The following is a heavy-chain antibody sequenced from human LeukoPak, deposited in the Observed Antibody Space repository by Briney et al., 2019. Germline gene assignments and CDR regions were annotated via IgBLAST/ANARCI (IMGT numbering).Heavy chain of an antibody. J-gene: IGHJ3*02. Sequence: GGSLRLSCAASGFTFSSYAMHWVRQAPGKGLEWVSGINWNTNSIKYADSVKGRFTISRDNAKNSLYLQMNSLRAEDTAFYYCAKGSSGWSTDAFDIWGQGTMVTVSS. CDR2: INWNTNSI. D-gene: IGHD6-19*01. CDR1: GFTFSSYA. CDR3: AKGSSGWSTDAFDI. V-gene: IGHV3-9*01.